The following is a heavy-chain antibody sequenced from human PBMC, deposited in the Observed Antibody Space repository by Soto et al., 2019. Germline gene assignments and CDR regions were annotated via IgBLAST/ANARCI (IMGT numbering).Heavy chain of an antibody. CDR3: ARWWSGSRQGFDP. D-gene: IGHD3-3*01. V-gene: IGHV4-31*03. CDR2: IYYSGST. CDR1: GGSISSGDYY. Sequence: QVQLQESGPGLVKPSQTLSLTCTVSGGSISSGDYYWSWIRQHPGKGLEWIGYIYYSGSTNYNPSLKSRVTISVDTSKNPFSLKLSSVTAADTAVYYCARWWSGSRQGFDPWGQGTLVTVSS. J-gene: IGHJ5*02.